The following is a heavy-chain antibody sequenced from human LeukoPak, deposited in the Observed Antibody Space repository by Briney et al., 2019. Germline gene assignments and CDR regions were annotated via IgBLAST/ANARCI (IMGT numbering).Heavy chain of an antibody. V-gene: IGHV3-30*18. CDR1: GFTFSSYG. J-gene: IGHJ2*01. CDR3: AKDPDYGKSWYFDL. Sequence: PGGSLRLSCAASGFTFSSYGMHWVRQAAGKGLGWVAVISYDGTDKYYADSVQGRFTISRDNSRNTLFLQMNSLRAEDTAVYYCAKDPDYGKSWYFDLWGRGTLVAVCS. CDR2: ISYDGTDK. D-gene: IGHD4-17*01.